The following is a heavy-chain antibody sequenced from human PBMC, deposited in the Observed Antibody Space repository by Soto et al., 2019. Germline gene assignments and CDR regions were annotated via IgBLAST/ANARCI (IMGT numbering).Heavy chain of an antibody. CDR2: IIPIFGTA. CDR1: GGTFSSYA. J-gene: IGHJ4*02. D-gene: IGHD2-2*01. V-gene: IGHV1-69*13. CDR3: ARAVSEXYCSSTSCYAVGYYFDY. Sequence: SVKVSCKASGGTFSSYAISWVRQAPGQGLEWMGGIIPIFGTANYAQKFQGRVTITADESTSTAYMELSSLRSEDTAVYYCARAVSEXYCSSTSCYAVGYYFDYWGQGTLVTVSS.